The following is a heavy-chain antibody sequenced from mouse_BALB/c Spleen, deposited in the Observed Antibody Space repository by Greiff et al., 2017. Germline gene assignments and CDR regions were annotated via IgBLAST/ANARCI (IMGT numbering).Heavy chain of an antibody. CDR2: ISDGGSYT. J-gene: IGHJ3*01. CDR1: GFTFSDYY. V-gene: IGHV5-4*02. D-gene: IGHD2-4*01. CDR3: ARDRDDYDGGFAY. Sequence: EVQLQESGGGLVKPGGSLKLSCAASGFTFSDYYMYWVRQTPEKRLEWVATISDGGSYTYYPDSVKGRFTISRDNAKNNLYLQMSSLKSEDTAMYYCARDRDDYDGGFAYWGQGTLVTVSA.